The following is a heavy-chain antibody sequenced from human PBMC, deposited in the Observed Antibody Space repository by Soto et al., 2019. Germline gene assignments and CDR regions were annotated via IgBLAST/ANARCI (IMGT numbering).Heavy chain of an antibody. CDR1: GYTFTSYG. V-gene: IGHV1-18*04. CDR2: ISAYNGNT. J-gene: IGHJ6*02. D-gene: IGHD1-1*01. Sequence: ASVQVSCKASGYTFTSYGISWVRQAPGQGLEWMGWISAYNGNTNYAQKLQGRVTMTTDTSTSTAYMELRSLRSDDTAVYYCARDWRTTGTTKLFDYYYYYGMDVWGQGTTVTVSS. CDR3: ARDWRTTGTTKLFDYYYYYGMDV.